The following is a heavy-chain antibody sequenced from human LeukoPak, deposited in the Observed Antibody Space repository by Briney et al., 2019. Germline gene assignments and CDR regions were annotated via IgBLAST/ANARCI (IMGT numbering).Heavy chain of an antibody. Sequence: PGGSLRLSCAVSGFIVSNNYMSWVRQAPGKGPEWVSYISTTSSTIYYADSVKGRFTISRDNAKNSLYLQMNSLRAEDTAVYHCARDPELDYWGQGTLVTVSS. CDR3: ARDPELDY. D-gene: IGHD1-7*01. V-gene: IGHV3-48*01. CDR1: GFIVSNNY. J-gene: IGHJ4*02. CDR2: ISTTSSTI.